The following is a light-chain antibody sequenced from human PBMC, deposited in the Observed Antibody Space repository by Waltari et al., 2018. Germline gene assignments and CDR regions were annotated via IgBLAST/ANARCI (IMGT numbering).Light chain of an antibody. CDR2: KET. Sequence: SFELTQPPSVSVSPGQTARITCSGDALARQYIHWYQQKTGQAPVLLIKKETERASGIPDRFSGSSSGTTVTLTISGVQAEDEADYYCQSADTSFSYRVFGGGTKVTVL. CDR3: QSADTSFSYRV. J-gene: IGLJ1*01. CDR1: ALARQY. V-gene: IGLV3-25*03.